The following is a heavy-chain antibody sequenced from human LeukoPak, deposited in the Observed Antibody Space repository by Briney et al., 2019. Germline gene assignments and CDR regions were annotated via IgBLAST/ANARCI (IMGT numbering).Heavy chain of an antibody. V-gene: IGHV1-2*06. CDR2: INPNSGGT. J-gene: IGHJ4*02. CDR3: ARPMSSQGYFGVVID. D-gene: IGHD3-3*01. Sequence: GASVKVSCKASGYTFTGYYMHWVRQAPGQGLEWMGRINPNSGGTNYAQKFQGRVTISVDTSKNQFSLKLSSVTAADTAVYYCARPMSSQGYFGVVIDWGQGTLVTVSS. CDR1: GYTFTGYY.